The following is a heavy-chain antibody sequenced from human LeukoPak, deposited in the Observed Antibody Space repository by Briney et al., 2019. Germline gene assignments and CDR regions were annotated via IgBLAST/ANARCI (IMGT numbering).Heavy chain of an antibody. CDR3: ARAQAAAGRIYYYYYGMDV. J-gene: IGHJ6*02. D-gene: IGHD6-13*01. Sequence: ASVKVSCKASGFTFTSYDINWVRQATGQGLEWMGWMNPNSGNTGYAQKFQGRVTMTRNTSISTTYMELSSLRSEDTAVYYCARAQAAAGRIYYYYYGMDVWGQGTTVTVPS. V-gene: IGHV1-8*01. CDR1: GFTFTSYD. CDR2: MNPNSGNT.